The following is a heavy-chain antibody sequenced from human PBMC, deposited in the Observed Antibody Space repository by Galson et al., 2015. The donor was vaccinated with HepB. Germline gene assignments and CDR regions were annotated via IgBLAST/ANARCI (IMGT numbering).Heavy chain of an antibody. CDR1: GFTFSDYV. J-gene: IGHJ6*02. CDR3: AKAVKDYYYYGMDV. V-gene: IGHV3-23*01. CDR2: ISGSHGST. Sequence: SLRLSCAASGFTFSDYVMSWVRQAPGKGLEWVSLISGSHGSTYYGDSVKGRFTTSRDNSKNTLYLQMDNLRAEDTAVYYCAKAVKDYYYYGMDVWGQGTTVIVSS. D-gene: IGHD6-19*01.